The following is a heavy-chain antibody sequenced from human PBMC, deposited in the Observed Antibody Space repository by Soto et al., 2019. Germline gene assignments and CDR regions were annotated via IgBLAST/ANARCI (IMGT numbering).Heavy chain of an antibody. D-gene: IGHD1-26*01. CDR2: ISYRGST. V-gene: IGHV4-39*01. Sequence: SETLSLTCIVSGGSISSSSYYWGWIRQPPGKGLDWIGSISYRGSTYYNPSLRSRVTISVDTSKNQFSLKLSSVTAADTAVYYCARPWDLVDSGAFDIWGQGTMVTVSS. J-gene: IGHJ3*02. CDR1: GGSISSSSYY. CDR3: ARPWDLVDSGAFDI.